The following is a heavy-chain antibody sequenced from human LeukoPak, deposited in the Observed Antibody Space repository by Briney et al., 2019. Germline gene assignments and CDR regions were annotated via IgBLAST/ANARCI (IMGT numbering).Heavy chain of an antibody. CDR3: ARGGGRELDY. D-gene: IGHD3-16*01. Sequence: GGSLRLSRAASGFTVSSYYMSWVRQPPAKGLDWVSVIYSGGSTYYEDSVKGRFTISRDTSNNTLYLQMSSLRAEDTAVYYCARGGGRELDYWGQGTLVTVSS. J-gene: IGHJ4*02. CDR2: IYSGGST. CDR1: GFTVSSYY. V-gene: IGHV3-66*01.